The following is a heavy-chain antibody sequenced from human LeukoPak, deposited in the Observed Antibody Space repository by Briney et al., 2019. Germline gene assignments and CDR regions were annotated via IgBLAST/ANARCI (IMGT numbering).Heavy chain of an antibody. Sequence: GGPLRLSCAASGFTFDDYGMSWVRQAPGKGLEWVANIKQDGSEKYYVDSVKGRFTISRDNAKNSLYLQMNSLRAEGTAVYYCARDGIYDYVWGSYHDYWGQGTLVTVSS. V-gene: IGHV3-7*01. D-gene: IGHD3-16*02. CDR1: GFTFDDYG. CDR2: IKQDGSEK. CDR3: ARDGIYDYVWGSYHDY. J-gene: IGHJ4*02.